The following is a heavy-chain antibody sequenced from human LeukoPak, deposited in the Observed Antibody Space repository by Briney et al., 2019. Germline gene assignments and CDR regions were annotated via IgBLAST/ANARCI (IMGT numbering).Heavy chain of an antibody. CDR2: ISSSGSTI. D-gene: IGHD2-15*01. Sequence: PGGSLRLSCAASGFTFSDYYMSWIRQAPGKGLEWVSYISSSGSTIYYADSVKGRFTISRDNAKNSLYLQMNSLRDEDTAVYYCARDPSAKGYRHFDLWGQGTLVTVSS. CDR1: GFTFSDYY. J-gene: IGHJ4*02. CDR3: ARDPSAKGYRHFDL. V-gene: IGHV3-11*04.